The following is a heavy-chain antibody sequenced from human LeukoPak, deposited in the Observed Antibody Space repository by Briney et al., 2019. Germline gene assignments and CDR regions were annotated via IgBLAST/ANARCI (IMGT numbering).Heavy chain of an antibody. CDR2: IYYSGST. Sequence: SETLSLTCIVSSESITSYYWVWIRQPPGKGLEWIGSIYYSGSTSYNPSLKSRVTMTVDTSKSQFSLKLSSVTAADTAVYFCARSPHIWFAERGWFDPWGQGTLVTVSS. J-gene: IGHJ5*02. CDR3: ARSPHIWFAERGWFDP. D-gene: IGHD3-10*01. CDR1: SESITSYY. V-gene: IGHV4-39*07.